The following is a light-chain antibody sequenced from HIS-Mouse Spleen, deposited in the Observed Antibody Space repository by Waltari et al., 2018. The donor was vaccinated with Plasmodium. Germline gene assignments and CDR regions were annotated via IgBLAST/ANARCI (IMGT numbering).Light chain of an antibody. Sequence: EIVITQSPATLSVSRGKRATISCRASQSVSSNLAWYQQKPGQAPRLLIYGASTRATGIPARFSGSGSGTEFTLTISSLQSEDFAVYYCQQYNNWSFTFGPGTKVDIK. CDR1: QSVSSN. V-gene: IGKV3-15*01. CDR3: QQYNNWSFT. J-gene: IGKJ3*01. CDR2: GAS.